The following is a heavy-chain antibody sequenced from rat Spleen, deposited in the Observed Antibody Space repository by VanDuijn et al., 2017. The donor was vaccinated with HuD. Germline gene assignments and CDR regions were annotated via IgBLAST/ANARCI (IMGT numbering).Heavy chain of an antibody. Sequence: EVQLVESGGGLVQPGRSLKLSCAASGFIFSDFYMAWVRQAPTKGLEWVATISYDGSKTYYRDSVKGRFTISRDNARNTLNLHMDSLRSEDTATYYCAKVTYYGYYYFDYWGQGVMVTVSS. CDR3: AKVTYYGYYYFDY. V-gene: IGHV5-7*01. CDR1: GFIFSDFY. J-gene: IGHJ2*01. CDR2: ISYDGSKT. D-gene: IGHD1-9*01.